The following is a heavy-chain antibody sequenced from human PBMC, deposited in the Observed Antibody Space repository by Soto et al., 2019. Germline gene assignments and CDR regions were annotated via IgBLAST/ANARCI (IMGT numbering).Heavy chain of an antibody. V-gene: IGHV5-10-1*01. CDR1: VYKYTRSW. Sequence: SCTVSVYKYTRSWCRCLHQKKRKCLDLMWRIDPSDSYTNYSPSFQGHVTISADKSISTAYLQWSSLKASDTDMYYCARPRHYDSSGYHSRDAFDIWGKGTM. J-gene: IGHJ3*02. CDR2: IDPSDSYT. CDR3: ARPRHYDSSGYHSRDAFDI. D-gene: IGHD3-22*01.